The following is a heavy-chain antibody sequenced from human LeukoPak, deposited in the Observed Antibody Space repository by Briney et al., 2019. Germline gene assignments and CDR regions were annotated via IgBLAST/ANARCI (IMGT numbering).Heavy chain of an antibody. CDR3: ARGGDSSGWYASDFDY. V-gene: IGHV3-33*01. Sequence: GGSLRLSCAASGFTFSSYGMHWVRQAPGKGLEWVAVIWYDGSNKYYADSVKGRFTISRDNSKNTLYLQMNSLRAEDTAVYYCARGGDSSGWYASDFDYWGQGTLVTVSS. CDR2: IWYDGSNK. J-gene: IGHJ4*02. CDR1: GFTFSSYG. D-gene: IGHD6-19*01.